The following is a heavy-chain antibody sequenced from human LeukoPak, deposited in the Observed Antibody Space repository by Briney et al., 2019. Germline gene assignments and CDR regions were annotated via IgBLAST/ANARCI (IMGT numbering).Heavy chain of an antibody. CDR2: ISSSSSYI. CDR1: GFTFSSYR. J-gene: IGHJ3*02. V-gene: IGHV3-21*01. D-gene: IGHD6-19*01. CDR3: ARAVLAVAEGAFDI. Sequence: GGSLRLSCAASGFTFSSYRMNWVRQAPGKGLEWVSSISSSSSYIYYADSVKGRFTISRDNAKNSLYLQMNSLRAEDTAVYYCARAVLAVAEGAFDIWGQGTMVTVSS.